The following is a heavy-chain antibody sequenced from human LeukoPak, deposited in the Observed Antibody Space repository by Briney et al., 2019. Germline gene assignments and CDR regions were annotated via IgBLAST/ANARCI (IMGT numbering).Heavy chain of an antibody. Sequence: SQTLSLTCTVSGGSISSGDFYWSWIRQPPGKGLEWIGYIYYSGSTNYNPSLKSRVTISVDTSKNQFSLKLSSVTAADTAVYYCASSSERWLQFWRLGAFDIWGQGTMVTVSS. J-gene: IGHJ3*02. D-gene: IGHD5-24*01. CDR3: ASSSERWLQFWRLGAFDI. CDR2: IYYSGST. CDR1: GGSISSGDFY. V-gene: IGHV4-61*08.